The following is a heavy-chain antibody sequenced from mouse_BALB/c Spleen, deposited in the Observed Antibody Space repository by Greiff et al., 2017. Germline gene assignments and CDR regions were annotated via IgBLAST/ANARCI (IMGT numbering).Heavy chain of an antibody. J-gene: IGHJ2*01. Sequence: QVPPKESGPGLVAPSQILSITCPVSGFPLSRFSVHWVRQPPGKGLEWLGMIWGGGSTDYNSALKSRLSISKDNSKSQVFLKMNSLQTDDTAMYYCARKGGDSSGFAFDYWGQGTTVTVSA. D-gene: IGHD3-2*01. CDR2: IWGGGST. V-gene: IGHV2-6-4*01. CDR3: ARKGGDSSGFAFDY. CDR1: GFPLSRFS.